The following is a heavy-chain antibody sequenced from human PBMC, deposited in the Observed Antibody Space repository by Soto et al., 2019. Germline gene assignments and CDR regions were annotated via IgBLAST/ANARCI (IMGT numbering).Heavy chain of an antibody. CDR2: IIPIFGTA. Sequence: ASVKVSCKASGGTFSSYAISWVRQAPGQGLEWMGGIIPIFGTANYAQKFQDRVTITADESTSTAYMELSSLRSEDTAVYYCARDRSIAAAGTSPEYYYYGMDVWGQGTTVTVSS. J-gene: IGHJ6*02. V-gene: IGHV1-69*13. D-gene: IGHD6-13*01. CDR3: ARDRSIAAAGTSPEYYYYGMDV. CDR1: GGTFSSYA.